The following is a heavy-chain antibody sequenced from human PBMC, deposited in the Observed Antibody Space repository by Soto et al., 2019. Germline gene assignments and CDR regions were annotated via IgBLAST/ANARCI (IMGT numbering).Heavy chain of an antibody. V-gene: IGHV4-30-4*01. CDR1: GGSISTVDYW. Sequence: QVQLQESGPGLVKPSQTLSLTCTVSGGSISTVDYWWSWFRQSPDMGLEWIGHIYDGGRTYNNPSLDSRVTRSVDTSKSQLSLTLSSFSAADTAVYYCARGPSGDKVASWGQGTLVTVSS. D-gene: IGHD7-27*01. CDR2: IYDGGRT. CDR3: ARGPSGDKVAS. J-gene: IGHJ4*02.